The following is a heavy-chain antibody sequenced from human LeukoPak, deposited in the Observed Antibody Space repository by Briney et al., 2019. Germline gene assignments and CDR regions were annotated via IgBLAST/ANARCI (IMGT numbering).Heavy chain of an antibody. CDR2: IYYSGST. CDR3: ARGRSSNYDFWSGYPVVTAHFDH. Sequence: PSQTLSLTCTVSGGSISSGGYYWSWIRQHPGKGLEWIGYIYYSGSTYYNPSLKSRVTISVDTSKNQFSLKLSSVTAADTAVYYCARGRSSNYDFWSGYPVVTAHFDHWGQGTLVTVSS. V-gene: IGHV4-31*03. CDR1: GGSISSGGYY. D-gene: IGHD3-3*01. J-gene: IGHJ4*02.